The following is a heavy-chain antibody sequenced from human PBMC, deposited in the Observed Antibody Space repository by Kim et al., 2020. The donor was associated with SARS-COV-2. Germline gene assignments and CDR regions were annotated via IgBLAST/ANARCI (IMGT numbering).Heavy chain of an antibody. CDR3: ARIRSLWFGELGLGYYYYYGMDV. Sequence: SGPTLVNPTQTLTLTCTFSGFSLSTSGMCVSWIRQPPGKALEWLALIDWDDDKYYSTSLKTRLTISKDTSKNQVVLTMTNMDPVDTATYYCARIRSLWFGELGLGYYYYYGMDVWGQGTTVTVSS. V-gene: IGHV2-70*01. CDR2: IDWDDDK. D-gene: IGHD3-10*01. J-gene: IGHJ6*02. CDR1: GFSLSTSGMC.